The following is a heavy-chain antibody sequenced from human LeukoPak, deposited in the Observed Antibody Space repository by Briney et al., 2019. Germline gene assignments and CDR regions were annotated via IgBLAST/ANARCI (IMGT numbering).Heavy chain of an antibody. CDR3: VRRFDY. CDR1: GGSISSYY. D-gene: IGHD3-10*01. Sequence: LSLTCTVSGGSISSYYWSWIRQPPGKGLEWVSYISSSGSTIYYADSVKGRFTFSRDNAKDSMYLQMNSLRAEDTAVYYCVRRFDYWGQGTLVTVSS. J-gene: IGHJ4*02. CDR2: ISSSGSTI. V-gene: IGHV3-11*04.